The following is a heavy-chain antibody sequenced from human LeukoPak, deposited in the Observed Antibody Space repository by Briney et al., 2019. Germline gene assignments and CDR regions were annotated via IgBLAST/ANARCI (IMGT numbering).Heavy chain of an antibody. V-gene: IGHV4-38-2*02. D-gene: IGHD3-3*01. J-gene: IGHJ5*02. Sequence: SETLSLTCTVSGYSISSGYYWGWIRQPPGKGLEWIGSTYHSGSTYYNPSLKSRVTISVDTSKNQFSLKLSSVTAADTAVYYCARKRPTIFGVVTWFDPGGQGTLVTVSS. CDR3: ARKRPTIFGVVTWFDP. CDR2: TYHSGST. CDR1: GYSISSGYY.